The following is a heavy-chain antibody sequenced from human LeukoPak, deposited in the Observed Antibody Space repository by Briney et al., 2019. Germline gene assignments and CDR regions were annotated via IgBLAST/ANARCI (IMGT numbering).Heavy chain of an antibody. J-gene: IGHJ4*02. CDR1: GGSISSYY. D-gene: IGHD3-22*01. V-gene: IGHV4-59*01. CDR3: ARGADSSGYYSIFYFDY. Sequence: SETLSLTCTVSGGSISSYYWNWIRQPPGKGLEWIGYIYYSGSTNYNPSPKSRVTISVDTSKNQFSLKLSSVTAADTAVYYCARGADSSGYYSIFYFDYWGQGTLVTVSS. CDR2: IYYSGST.